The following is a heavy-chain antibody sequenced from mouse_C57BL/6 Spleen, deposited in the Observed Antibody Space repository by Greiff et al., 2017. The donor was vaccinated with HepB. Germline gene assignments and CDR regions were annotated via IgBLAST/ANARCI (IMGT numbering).Heavy chain of an antibody. CDR2: IRNKANGYTT. CDR1: GFTFTDYY. D-gene: IGHD1-1*01. Sequence: EVQLQESGGGLVQPGGSLSLSCAASGFTFTDYYMSWVRQPPGKALEWLGFIRNKANGYTTEYSASVKGRFTISRDNSQSILYLQMNALRAEDSATYYCARDGSSWYFDVWGTGTTVTVSS. V-gene: IGHV7-3*01. CDR3: ARDGSSWYFDV. J-gene: IGHJ1*03.